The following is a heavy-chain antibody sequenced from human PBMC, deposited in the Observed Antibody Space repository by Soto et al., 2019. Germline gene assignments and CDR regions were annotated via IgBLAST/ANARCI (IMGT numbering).Heavy chain of an antibody. CDR1: GGSISSGDYY. CDR2: IYYSGST. J-gene: IGHJ6*02. Sequence: SETLSLTCTVSGGSISSGDYYWSWIRQPPGEGLEWIGYIYYSGSTYYSPSLKSRVTISVDTSKNQFSLKLSSVTAADTAVYYCTREVAATRVFSRKYYYYGMDVWGQGTTVTVSS. D-gene: IGHD2-15*01. CDR3: TREVAATRVFSRKYYYYGMDV. V-gene: IGHV4-30-4*01.